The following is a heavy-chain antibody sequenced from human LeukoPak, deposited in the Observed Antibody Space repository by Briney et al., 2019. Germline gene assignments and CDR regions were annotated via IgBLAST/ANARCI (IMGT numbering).Heavy chain of an antibody. J-gene: IGHJ4*02. CDR3: ARDKDHSSGPPHTSSY. CDR1: GFTFSSYS. V-gene: IGHV3-21*01. CDR2: ISSSSYI. Sequence: GGSLRLSCAASGFTFSSYSMNWVRQAPGKGLEWVSSISSSSYIYYADSVKGRFTISRDNAKNSLYLQMSSLRAEDTVVYYCARDKDHSSGPPHTSSYWGQGTLVTVSS. D-gene: IGHD6-19*01.